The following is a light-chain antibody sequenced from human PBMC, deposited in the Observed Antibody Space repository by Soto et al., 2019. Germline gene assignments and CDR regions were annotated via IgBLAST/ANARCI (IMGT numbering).Light chain of an antibody. CDR1: RGIGNY. Sequence: DIQMTQSPSSLSASVGDRVTITCRASRGIGNYLAWYQQTPGKVPSLLIYAASTLQSGVSSRFSGSRSGTDFTLTISTLQPGDVATYYCQKYDDAPLSFGGGTKVEI. CDR3: QKYDDAPLS. V-gene: IGKV1-27*01. CDR2: AAS. J-gene: IGKJ4*01.